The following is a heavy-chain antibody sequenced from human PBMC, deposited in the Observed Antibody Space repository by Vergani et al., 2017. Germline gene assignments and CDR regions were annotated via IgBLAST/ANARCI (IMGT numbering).Heavy chain of an antibody. J-gene: IGHJ3*02. V-gene: IGHV4-39*01. D-gene: IGHD6-6*01. CDR1: GMSISNNNYY. CDR2: IYDSRNN. Sequence: QLQLQESGPRLVKPSETLSLTCSLSGMSISNNNYYWGWIRQPPGKGLEWIGSIYDSRNNNYSPSLKSRVSITVDTSKNQFSLNLTSVTAADTAVYYCARHLRQLARNDVFDIWGHGTLVTVSS. CDR3: ARHLRQLARNDVFDI.